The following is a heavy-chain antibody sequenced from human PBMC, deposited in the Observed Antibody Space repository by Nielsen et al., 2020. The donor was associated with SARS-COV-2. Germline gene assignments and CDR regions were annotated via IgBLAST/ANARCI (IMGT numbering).Heavy chain of an antibody. Sequence: LRLSCTVSGGSIRGGGYYWTWIRQHPGTGQEWIGNISYSGSTYYNPSLKSRVTISVDTSKNQFSLRLSSVTAADTAVYFCARGSFGNTYFAYWGQGTLVTVSS. CDR2: ISYSGST. CDR3: ARGSFGNTYFAY. V-gene: IGHV4-31*03. D-gene: IGHD3-10*01. CDR1: GGSIRGGGYY. J-gene: IGHJ4*02.